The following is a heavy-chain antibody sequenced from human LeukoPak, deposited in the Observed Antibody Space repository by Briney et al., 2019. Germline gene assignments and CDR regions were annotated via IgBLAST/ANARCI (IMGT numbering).Heavy chain of an antibody. CDR3: ARDFCSSTSCYTRMELPDY. J-gene: IGHJ4*02. D-gene: IGHD2-2*02. CDR1: GFRFSSYA. Sequence: GGSLRLSCAASGFRFSSYAMHWVRQAPGKGLEYVAAISSDGGSTYYANSVKGRFTISRDNSKNTLYLQMGSWRAEDMAVYYCARDFCSSTSCYTRMELPDYWGQGTLVTVSS. CDR2: ISSDGGST. V-gene: IGHV3-64*01.